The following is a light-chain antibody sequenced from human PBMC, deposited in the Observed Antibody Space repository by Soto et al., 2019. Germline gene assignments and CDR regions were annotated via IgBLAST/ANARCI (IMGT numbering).Light chain of an antibody. V-gene: IGKV3-11*01. CDR1: QSVSSY. CDR2: DAS. J-gene: IGKJ4*01. CDR3: QQRSNWLT. Sequence: EIVLTQSPATLYLSPGERATLSCRASQSVSSYLAWYQQKPGQAPRLLIYDASNRANGIPARFSGSGSGTDFTLTISSLEPEDFAGYYCQQRSNWLTFGGGTKVEIK.